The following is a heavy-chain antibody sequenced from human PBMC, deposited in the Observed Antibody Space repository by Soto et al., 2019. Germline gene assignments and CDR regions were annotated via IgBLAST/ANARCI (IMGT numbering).Heavy chain of an antibody. CDR3: ARINYYYYYYGMDF. J-gene: IGHJ6*02. CDR2: IYYSGST. CDR1: GGSISSYY. V-gene: IGHV4-59*01. Sequence: SETLSLTCTVSGGSISSYYWSWIRQPPGKGLEWIGYIYYSGSTNYNPSLKSRVTISVDTSKNQFSLKLSSVTAADTAVYYCARINYYYYYYGMDFWGQGTTVTVSS.